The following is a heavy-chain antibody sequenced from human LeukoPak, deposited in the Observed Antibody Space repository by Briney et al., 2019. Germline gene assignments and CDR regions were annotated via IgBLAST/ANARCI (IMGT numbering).Heavy chain of an antibody. CDR2: ISGSGVTT. CDR1: GFTFSSYA. CDR3: ANILLGGYCSGGSCYGAYRYYYYGMDV. Sequence: GGSLRLSCVASGFTFSSYAMSWVRQAPGKGLEWVSAISGSGVTTHYAGSVKGRFTISRDNSKNTLYLQMNSLGAEDTAVYYCANILLGGYCSGGSCYGAYRYYYYGMDVWGQGTTVTVSS. V-gene: IGHV3-23*01. D-gene: IGHD2-15*01. J-gene: IGHJ6*02.